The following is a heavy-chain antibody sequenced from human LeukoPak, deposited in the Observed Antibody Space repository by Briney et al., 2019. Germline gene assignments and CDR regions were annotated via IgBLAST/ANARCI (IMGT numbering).Heavy chain of an antibody. V-gene: IGHV1-69*01. J-gene: IGHJ4*02. CDR1: GGTFSSYA. CDR2: IIPIFGTA. CDR3: ARENYYGSGSYSLDY. D-gene: IGHD3-10*01. Sequence: SVTVSCTASGGTFSSYAISWVRQAPGQGLEWMGGIIPIFGTANYAQKFQGRVTITADESTSTAYMELSSLRSEDTAVYYCARENYYGSGSYSLDYWGQGTLVTVSS.